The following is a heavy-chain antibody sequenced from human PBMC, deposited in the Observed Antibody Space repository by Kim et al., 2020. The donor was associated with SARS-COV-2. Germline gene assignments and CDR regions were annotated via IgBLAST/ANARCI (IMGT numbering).Heavy chain of an antibody. J-gene: IGHJ1*01. CDR3: ARDKVRDFRSAIQY. V-gene: IGHV4-34*01. D-gene: IGHD3-3*01. CDR1: GESFSGFY. CDR2: IDHSGNT. Sequence: SETLSLTCAVYGESFSGFYWNLIRQPPGKGPEWIGEIDHSGNTNYNPSLKSRVTISVDTSKNQFSLRLGSVTAADTAIYYCARDKVRDFRSAIQYWGQGTLVTVSS.